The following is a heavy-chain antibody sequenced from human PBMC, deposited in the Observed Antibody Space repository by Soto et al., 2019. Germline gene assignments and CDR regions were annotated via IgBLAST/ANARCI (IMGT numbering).Heavy chain of an antibody. CDR2: IYYSGTT. CDR3: ARREIQGPIDY. CDR1: GYSISSSNW. Sequence: QVQLQESGPGLVKPSDTLSLTCAVSGYSISSSNWWGWIRQPPGKGLEWIGYIYYSGTTYYNPSLNRRVTMSLDTSMNQFSLNLTSVTAVHTAVYYCARREIQGPIDYWGQGTLVTVSS. D-gene: IGHD1-26*01. V-gene: IGHV4-28*01. J-gene: IGHJ4*02.